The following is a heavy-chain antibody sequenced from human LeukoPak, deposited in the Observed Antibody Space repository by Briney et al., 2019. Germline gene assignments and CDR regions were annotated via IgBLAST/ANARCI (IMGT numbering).Heavy chain of an antibody. CDR3: ARSSGWYFDY. CDR1: GGSISSYY. J-gene: IGHJ4*02. CDR2: IYYSGST. D-gene: IGHD6-19*01. V-gene: IGHV4-59*01. Sequence: SETLSLTCTVPGGSISSYYRSWIRQPPGKGLEWIGYIYYSGSTNCNPSLKSRVTISVDTSKNQFSLKLSSVTAADTAVYYCARSSGWYFDYWGQGTLVTVSS.